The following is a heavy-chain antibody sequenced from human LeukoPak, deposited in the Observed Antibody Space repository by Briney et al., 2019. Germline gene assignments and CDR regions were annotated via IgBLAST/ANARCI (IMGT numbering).Heavy chain of an antibody. CDR3: ARGGDYSSSPSGFGY. Sequence: SETLSLTCTVSGGSISSTSYYWGWIRQPPGKGLEWIGSIYSSGSTNYNPSLKSRVTISVDTSKNQFSLKLSSVTAADTAVYYCARGGDYSSSPSGFGYWGQGTLVTVSS. CDR1: GGSISSTSYY. J-gene: IGHJ4*02. CDR2: IYSSGST. D-gene: IGHD6-13*01. V-gene: IGHV4-39*07.